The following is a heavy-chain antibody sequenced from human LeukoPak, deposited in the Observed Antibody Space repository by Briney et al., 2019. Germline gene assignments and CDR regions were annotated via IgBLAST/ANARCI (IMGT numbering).Heavy chain of an antibody. Sequence: PSETLSLTCTVSGGSISSSCYYWGWIRQPPGKGLEWIGSIYYSGRTYYNPSLKSRVTISADTSKKQFSLKLSSVTAADTAVYYCASYGLGSYWGQGTLVTVSS. CDR1: GGSISSSCYY. CDR2: IYYSGRT. CDR3: ASYGLGSY. V-gene: IGHV4-39*01. D-gene: IGHD3-10*01. J-gene: IGHJ4*02.